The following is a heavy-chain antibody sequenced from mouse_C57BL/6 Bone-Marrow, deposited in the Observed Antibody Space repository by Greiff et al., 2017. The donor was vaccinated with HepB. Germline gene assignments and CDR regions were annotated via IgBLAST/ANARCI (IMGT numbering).Heavy chain of an antibody. CDR1: GYTFTDYN. J-gene: IGHJ3*01. V-gene: IGHV1-18*01. Sequence: LVEPGASVKIPCKASGYTFTDYNMDWVKQSHGKSLGWIGDINPNNGGTIYNQKFKGKATLTVDKSSSTAYMELRSLTSEDTAVYYCARRDWFAYWGQGTLVTVSA. CDR3: ARRDWFAY. CDR2: INPNNGGT.